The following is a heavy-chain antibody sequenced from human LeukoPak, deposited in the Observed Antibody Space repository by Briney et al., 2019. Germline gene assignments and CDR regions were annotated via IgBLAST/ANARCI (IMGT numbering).Heavy chain of an antibody. J-gene: IGHJ5*02. D-gene: IGHD2-15*01. CDR3: AKGPPLGYCSGGSCWSNLGFDP. CDR1: GYTFTSYY. V-gene: IGHV1-46*01. Sequence: ASVKVSCKASGYTFTSYYMHWVRQAPGQGLEWMGIINPSGGSTSYAQKFQGRVTMTEDTSTDTAYMELSSLRSEDTAVYYCAKGPPLGYCSGGSCWSNLGFDPWGQGTLVTVSS. CDR2: INPSGGST.